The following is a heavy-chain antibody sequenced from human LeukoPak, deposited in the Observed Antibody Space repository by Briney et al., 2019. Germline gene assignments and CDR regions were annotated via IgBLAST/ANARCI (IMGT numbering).Heavy chain of an antibody. J-gene: IGHJ4*02. V-gene: IGHV3-23*01. CDR1: GFTFYDYG. CDR3: VKVDT. Sequence: SGGSLRLSCAASGFTFYDYGMTWVRQAPGKGLEWVSTISGSGLSTYYAESVKGRFTISRDNSKNTLYLQMDSLSAEDTAVYYCVKVDTWGQGTLVTVSS. CDR2: ISGSGLST. D-gene: IGHD5-18*01.